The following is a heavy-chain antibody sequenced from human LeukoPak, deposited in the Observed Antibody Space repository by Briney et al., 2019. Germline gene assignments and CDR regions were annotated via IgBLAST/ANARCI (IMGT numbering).Heavy chain of an antibody. Sequence: GGSLRLSCNASGFAFSGHCMHWARQLPGKGLVWVSCISPTGSTTSYADSVKGRFTVSRDNAKNTLYLQVNNLRAEDTAVYYCARGPNSNWSGLDFWGQGTLLTVSS. CDR1: GFAFSGHC. CDR3: ARGPNSNWSGLDF. D-gene: IGHD6-6*01. V-gene: IGHV3-74*01. J-gene: IGHJ4*02. CDR2: ISPTGSTT.